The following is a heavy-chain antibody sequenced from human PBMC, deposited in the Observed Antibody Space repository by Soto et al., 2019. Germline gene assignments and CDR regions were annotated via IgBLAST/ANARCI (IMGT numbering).Heavy chain of an antibody. CDR1: GFTFSSYG. V-gene: IGHV3-33*01. D-gene: IGHD2-21*02. Sequence: QPGWSLRLSCAASGFTFSSYGMHWVRQAPGKGLEWVAVIWYDGSNKYYADSVKGRFTISRDNSKNTLYLQMNSLRAEDTAVYYCARECPHCGGDYSRNDDAFDIWGQGTMGTVSS. J-gene: IGHJ3*02. CDR3: ARECPHCGGDYSRNDDAFDI. CDR2: IWYDGSNK.